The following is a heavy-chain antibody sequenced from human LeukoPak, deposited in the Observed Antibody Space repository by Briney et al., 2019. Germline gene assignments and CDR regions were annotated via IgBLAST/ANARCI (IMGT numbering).Heavy chain of an antibody. V-gene: IGHV1-69*06. Sequence: PSVKVSCTASGGTFSSYAISWVRHAPGQGLEWMGGIIPIFGTANYAQKFQGRVTITADKSTSTAYMELSSLRSEDTAVYYCATLLLWFGESDYYFDYWGQGTLVTVSS. CDR1: GGTFSSYA. J-gene: IGHJ4*02. D-gene: IGHD3-10*01. CDR3: ATLLLWFGESDYYFDY. CDR2: IIPIFGTA.